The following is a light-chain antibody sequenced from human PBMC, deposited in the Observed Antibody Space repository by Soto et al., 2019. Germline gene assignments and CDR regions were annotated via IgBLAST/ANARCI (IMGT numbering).Light chain of an antibody. V-gene: IGLV1-40*01. Sequence: QLVLTQPPSVSGAPGQRVTISCTGSSSNIGAGYDVHWYQQLPGTAPKLLIYDNSNRPSGVPDRFSGSKSGTSASLAITGLQAEDEAHYYCQSFDSSLIGSVFGGGTQLTVL. CDR2: DNS. CDR3: QSFDSSLIGSV. J-gene: IGLJ3*02. CDR1: SSNIGAGYD.